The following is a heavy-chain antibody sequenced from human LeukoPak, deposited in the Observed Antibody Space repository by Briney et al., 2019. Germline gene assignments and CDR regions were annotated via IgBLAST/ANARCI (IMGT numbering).Heavy chain of an antibody. V-gene: IGHV4-34*01. CDR1: GRSFSGYY. D-gene: IGHD3-3*01. CDR2: INHSGIT. CDR3: ASYDFWSGYCDY. Sequence: PSQALSLTCAVYGRSFSGYYWIWIRQPPGKGRVGIGEINHSGITTYIPSLKSRVTISVATPKNQFSVQLSSVTAADTAVYYCASYDFWSGYCDYWGQGTLVTVSS. J-gene: IGHJ4*02.